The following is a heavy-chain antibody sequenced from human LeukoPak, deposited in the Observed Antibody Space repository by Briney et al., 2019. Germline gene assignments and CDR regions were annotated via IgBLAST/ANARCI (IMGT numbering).Heavy chain of an antibody. CDR3: VRDDYQGY. CDR2: IKQDGSEK. V-gene: IGHV3-7*05. Sequence: GGSLRLSCATSGFTFSPYWMSWVRQAPGKGLEWVANIKQDGSEKNYVDPVRGRFNISRDNAKNSVYLQMNSLRADDTAVYYCVRDDYQGYWGQGTLVTVSS. D-gene: IGHD3-16*01. CDR1: GFTFSPYW. J-gene: IGHJ4*02.